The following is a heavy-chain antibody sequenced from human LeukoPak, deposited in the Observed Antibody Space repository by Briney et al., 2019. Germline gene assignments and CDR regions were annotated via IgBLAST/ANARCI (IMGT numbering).Heavy chain of an antibody. CDR2: INPSGGST. D-gene: IGHD3-3*01. Sequence: GASVKVSCKASGYTFTSYYMHWVRQAPGQGLEWMGIINPSGGSTSYAQKFQGGVTMTRDTSTSTVYMELSSLRSEDTAVYYCARSRAFWSGYSIPDGYWGQGTLVTVSS. CDR1: GYTFTSYY. V-gene: IGHV1-46*01. CDR3: ARSRAFWSGYSIPDGY. J-gene: IGHJ4*02.